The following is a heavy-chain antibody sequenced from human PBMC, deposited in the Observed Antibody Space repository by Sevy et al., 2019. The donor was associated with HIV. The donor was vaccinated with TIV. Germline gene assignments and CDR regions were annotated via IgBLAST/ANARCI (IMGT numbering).Heavy chain of an antibody. CDR1: GFTLSIYW. CDR2: INSDGKIK. J-gene: IGHJ4*02. V-gene: IGHV3-74*01. CDR3: VRDSTGTFGH. D-gene: IGHD3-9*01. Sequence: LTCAASGFTLSIYWMHWVRQVPGKGLVWVSHINSDGKIKRYADSVEGRFTISRYNADKTVYLQMNSLRADDTAVYYCVRDSTGTFGHWGQGTLVTVSS.